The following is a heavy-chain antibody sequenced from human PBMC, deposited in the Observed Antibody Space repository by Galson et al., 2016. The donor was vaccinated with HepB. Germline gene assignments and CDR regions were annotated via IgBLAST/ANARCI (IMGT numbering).Heavy chain of an antibody. V-gene: IGHV7-4-1*01. CDR1: GYTFSTYA. J-gene: IGHJ6*01. D-gene: IGHD1-26*01. Sequence: SCKASGYTFSTYAMNCVRQAPGEGLEWTGWINTNTANPTYAQGFTGRFVFSLDTSVSTAYLQICSLKAEDTAVYYCARDLRLLGDYDPSLHQGPIGLPPGTLLQEHLWG. CDR3: ARDLRLLGDYDPSLHQGPIGLPPGTLLQEHL. CDR2: INTNTANP.